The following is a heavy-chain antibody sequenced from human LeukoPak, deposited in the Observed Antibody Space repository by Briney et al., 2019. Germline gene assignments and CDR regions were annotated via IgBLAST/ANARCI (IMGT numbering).Heavy chain of an antibody. V-gene: IGHV3-7*01. CDR2: IKEDGSQK. D-gene: IGHD2-21*01. CDR3: ARLIARDARDY. CDR1: GFSFTSHW. Sequence: GGSLRLSCVASGFSFTSHWMSWVRQAPGKGLEWLANIKEDGSQKFFLDSVKGRFTFSRDNAKNSLYLQMNNLRAEDTAIYYCARLIARDARDYWGQGTLVTVSS. J-gene: IGHJ4*02.